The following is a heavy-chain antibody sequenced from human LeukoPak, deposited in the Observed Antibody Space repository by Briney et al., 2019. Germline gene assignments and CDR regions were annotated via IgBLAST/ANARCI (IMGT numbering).Heavy chain of an antibody. V-gene: IGHV3-23*01. CDR3: AKVRHNYYDSSGFDY. J-gene: IGHJ4*02. Sequence: GGSLRLSCAASGFTFSSYAMSWVRQAPGKGLEWVSGISGSGGSTDYADSVKGRFTISRDKSKNTLYLQMNSLRAQDTAVYYCAKVRHNYYDSSGFDYWGQGTLVTVSS. D-gene: IGHD3-22*01. CDR2: ISGSGGST. CDR1: GFTFSSYA.